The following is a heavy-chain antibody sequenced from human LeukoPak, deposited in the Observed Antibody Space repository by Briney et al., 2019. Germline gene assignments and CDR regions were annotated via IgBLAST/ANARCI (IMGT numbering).Heavy chain of an antibody. J-gene: IGHJ3*02. CDR3: ARALGSGYSNPSFDI. CDR2: IYTSGNT. V-gene: IGHV4-4*07. D-gene: IGHD3-22*01. Sequence: ASETLSLTCSVSGGSISSYYCNWIRQPAGKGLEWIGNIYTSGNTNYNPSLKSRVTMSVDTSKNQFSLKLSSVTAADTAVYYCARALGSGYSNPSFDIWGQGTMVTVSS. CDR1: GGSISSYY.